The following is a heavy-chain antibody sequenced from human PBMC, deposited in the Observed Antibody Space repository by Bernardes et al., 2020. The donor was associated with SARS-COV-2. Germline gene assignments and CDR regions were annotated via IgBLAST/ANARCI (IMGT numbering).Heavy chain of an antibody. J-gene: IGHJ1*01. V-gene: IGHV4-59*08. CDR1: GGSISSYH. Sequence: SLTCTVSGGSISSYHWSWIRQPPGKRLEWIGYIYYTGSTNYNPSLKSRVAMSVDTSKNQFSLNLGSVTAADTAVYYCGRQGTGAWYTHFWGQGTLVTVSS. CDR3: GRQGTGAWYTHF. CDR2: IYYTGST. D-gene: IGHD6-13*01.